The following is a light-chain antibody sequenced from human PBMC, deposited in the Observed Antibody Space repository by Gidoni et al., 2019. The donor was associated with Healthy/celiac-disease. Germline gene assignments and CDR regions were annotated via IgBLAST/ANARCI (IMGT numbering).Light chain of an antibody. CDR2: GAS. Sequence: ELVMTQSPATLSVSPGERATLSCRASQSVSSNLAWYQQKPGQAPRLLIYGASTSATGIPARFSGSGSGTEFTLTISSLQSEDFAVYYCQQYNNWPPWTFGQXTKVEIK. V-gene: IGKV3-15*01. J-gene: IGKJ1*01. CDR3: QQYNNWPPWT. CDR1: QSVSSN.